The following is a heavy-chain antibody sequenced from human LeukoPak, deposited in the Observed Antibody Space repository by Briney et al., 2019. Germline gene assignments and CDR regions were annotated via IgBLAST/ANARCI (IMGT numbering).Heavy chain of an antibody. J-gene: IGHJ3*02. CDR3: ASRYSGSYSDAFDI. CDR1: GGTFSSYA. D-gene: IGHD1-26*01. V-gene: IGHV1-69*13. Sequence: GASVKVSCKASGGTFSSYAISWVRQAPGQGLEWMGGIIPIFGTANHAQKFQGRVTITADESTSTAYMELSSLRSEDTAVYYCASRYSGSYSDAFDIWGQGTMVTVSS. CDR2: IIPIFGTA.